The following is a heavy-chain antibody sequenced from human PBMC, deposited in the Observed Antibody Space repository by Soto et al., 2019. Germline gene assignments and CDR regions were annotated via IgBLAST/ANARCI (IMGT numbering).Heavy chain of an antibody. J-gene: IGHJ6*02. D-gene: IGHD6-19*01. V-gene: IGHV4-59*01. CDR1: GGSISSYY. CDR3: ARARPLVAVAGTETDYYYGMDV. Sequence: SETLSLTCTVSGGSISSYYWSWIRQPPGKGLEWIGYIYYSGSTNYNPSLKSRVTISVDTSKNQFSLKLSSVTAADTAVYYCARARPLVAVAGTETDYYYGMDVWGQGTTVTVSS. CDR2: IYYSGST.